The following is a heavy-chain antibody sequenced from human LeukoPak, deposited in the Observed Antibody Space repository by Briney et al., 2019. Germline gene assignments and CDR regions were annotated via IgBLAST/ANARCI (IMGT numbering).Heavy chain of an antibody. V-gene: IGHV3-23*01. CDR1: GFTFSSYA. CDR3: ARAGSGYHTYFDY. D-gene: IGHD5-12*01. Sequence: GGSLRLSCAASGFTFSSYAMSWVRQAPGKGLEWVSAISGSGGSTYYADSVKGRFTISRDNSKNTLYLQVDSLRAEDTALYYCARAGSGYHTYFDYWGQGTLVTVSS. J-gene: IGHJ4*02. CDR2: ISGSGGST.